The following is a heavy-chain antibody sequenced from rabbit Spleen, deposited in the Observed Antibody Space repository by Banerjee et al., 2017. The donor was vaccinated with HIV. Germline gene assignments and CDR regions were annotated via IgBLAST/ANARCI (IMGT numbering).Heavy chain of an antibody. CDR1: GIDFSNYG. CDR3: VRYQAGNADDSPYYLNL. Sequence: QQQLVESGGGLVQPGASLTLTCKASGIDFSNYGVSWVGQAPGKGLGWIGDIEPIFGKTSGENGVKGRVTSPIHNSQNTLYLQLSSLTAADTAASFCVRYQAGNADDSPYYLNLWGPGTLVTVS. CDR2: IEPIFGKT. V-gene: IGHV1S47*01. D-gene: IGHD6-1*01. J-gene: IGHJ4*01.